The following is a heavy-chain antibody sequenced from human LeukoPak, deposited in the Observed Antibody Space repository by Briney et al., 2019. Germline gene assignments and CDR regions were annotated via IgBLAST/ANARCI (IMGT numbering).Heavy chain of an antibody. Sequence: ASVKVSCKASGYSFSNYGITWVRQAPGQGLEWMGWISGYSGNTIYAQNLQGRVTMSTDTSTSTAYMELRNLASDDTAVYYCARGGLGIIGATKSDYWGQGTLVTVSS. V-gene: IGHV1-18*01. CDR3: ARGGLGIIGATKSDY. J-gene: IGHJ4*02. CDR2: ISGYSGNT. D-gene: IGHD1-20*01. CDR1: GYSFSNYG.